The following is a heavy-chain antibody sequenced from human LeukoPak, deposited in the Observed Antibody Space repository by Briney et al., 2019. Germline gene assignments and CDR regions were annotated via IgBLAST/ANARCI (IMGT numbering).Heavy chain of an antibody. Sequence: SETLSLTCTVSGGSISSYYWSWIRQPPGEGLEWIAYISDIGSINYNPSLKSRVTISLDTSKNHFSLKLSSVTAADTAVYYCAGHHPRNTVGFWGQGTLVTVSS. CDR3: AGHHPRNTVGF. CDR1: GGSISSYY. J-gene: IGHJ4*02. D-gene: IGHD2/OR15-2a*01. CDR2: ISDIGSI. V-gene: IGHV4-59*08.